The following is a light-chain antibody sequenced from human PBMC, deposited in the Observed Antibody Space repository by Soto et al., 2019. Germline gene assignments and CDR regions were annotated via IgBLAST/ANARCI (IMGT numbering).Light chain of an antibody. CDR2: AAS. Sequence: DIQMTHAPSSLSASVGDRVTITXXVSQSISSYLNWYQQKPGKAPKLLIYAASSLQSGVPSRFSGSGSGTDFTLTISSLQPEDFATYYCQQSYSTPFITFGQGARLEI. J-gene: IGKJ5*01. CDR1: QSISSY. V-gene: IGKV1-39*01. CDR3: QQSYSTPFIT.